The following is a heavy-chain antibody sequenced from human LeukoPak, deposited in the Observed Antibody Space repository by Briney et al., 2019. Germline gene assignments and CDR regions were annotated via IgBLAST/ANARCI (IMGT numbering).Heavy chain of an antibody. CDR2: ISSSSSYI. CDR3: GGGYCSSTSSPINY. D-gene: IGHD2-2*01. J-gene: IGHJ4*02. CDR1: GFTFSSYS. Sequence: PGGSLRLSCAASGFTFSSYSMNWVRQAPGKGLEWVSSISSSSSYIYYADSVKGRFTISRDNAKNSLYLQMNSLRAEDTAVYYWGGGYCSSTSSPINYWGRETLVTVSS. V-gene: IGHV3-21*01.